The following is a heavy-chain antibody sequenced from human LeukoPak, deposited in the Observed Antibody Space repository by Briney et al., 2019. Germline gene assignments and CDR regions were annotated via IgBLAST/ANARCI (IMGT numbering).Heavy chain of an antibody. CDR3: ARVPRVYGDYGFDP. D-gene: IGHD4-17*01. CDR2: THYTGSS. V-gene: IGHV4-31*11. CDR1: GGSISSGGYS. J-gene: IGHJ5*02. Sequence: PSQTLSLTCAVSGGSISSGGYSWSWIRQHPGKGLEWIGYTHYTGSSYYNPSLKSRVTISVDPSKNQFSLKFSSVTAADTAVYYCARVPRVYGDYGFDPWGQGTLVTVSS.